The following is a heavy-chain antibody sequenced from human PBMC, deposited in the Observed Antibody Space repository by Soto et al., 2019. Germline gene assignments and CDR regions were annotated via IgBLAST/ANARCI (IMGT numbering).Heavy chain of an antibody. V-gene: IGHV5-51*01. Sequence: PGESLKISCKGSGYSSTSYWIGWVRQMPGKGLEWMGIIYPGDSDTRYSPSFQGQVTISADKSISTAYLQWSSLKASDTAMYYCARLRSRYYYYMDVWGKGTTVTVSS. CDR3: ARLRSRYYYYMDV. CDR2: IYPGDSDT. J-gene: IGHJ6*03. CDR1: GYSSTSYW.